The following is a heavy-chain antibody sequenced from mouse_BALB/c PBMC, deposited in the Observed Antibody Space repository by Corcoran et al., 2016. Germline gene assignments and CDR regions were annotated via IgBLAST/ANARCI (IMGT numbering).Heavy chain of an antibody. D-gene: IGHD2-14*01. J-gene: IGHJ2*01. CDR3: ARAYYRYDGRYFDY. V-gene: IGHV1S136*01. CDR2: INPYNDGT. Sequence: EVQLQQSGPELVKPGASVKMSCKASGYTFTSYVMHWVKQKPGQGLEWIGYINPYNDGTKYNEKFKGKATLTSDKSSSTAYMELSSLTSEDSAVYSCARAYYRYDGRYFDYWGQGTTLTVSS. CDR1: GYTFTSYV.